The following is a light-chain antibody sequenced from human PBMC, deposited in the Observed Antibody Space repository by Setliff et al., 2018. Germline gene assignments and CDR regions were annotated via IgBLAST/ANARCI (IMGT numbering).Light chain of an antibody. CDR1: SSDVGGYNY. CDR2: EVS. V-gene: IGLV2-14*01. J-gene: IGLJ1*01. Sequence: QSVLTQPASVSGSPGQSITISCTGTSSDVGGYNYVSWYQQHPGKAPKLMIYEVSNRPSGVSNRFSGSKSGNTASLTISGLQAEDEADYYCSSCTSISTYVFGTGTKGTVL. CDR3: SSCTSISTYV.